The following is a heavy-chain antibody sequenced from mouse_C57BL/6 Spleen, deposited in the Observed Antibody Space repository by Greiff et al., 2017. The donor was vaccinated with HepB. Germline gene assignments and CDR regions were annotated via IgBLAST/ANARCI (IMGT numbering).Heavy chain of an antibody. Sequence: VQLKESEGGLVQPGSSMKLSCTASGFTFSDYYMAWVRQVPEKGLEWVANINYDGSSTYYLDSLKSRFIISRDNAKNILYLQMSSLKSEDTATYYCARGLYDGSPFAYWGQGTLVTVSA. CDR1: GFTFSDYY. D-gene: IGHD2-3*01. J-gene: IGHJ3*01. CDR3: ARGLYDGSPFAY. CDR2: INYDGSST. V-gene: IGHV5-16*01.